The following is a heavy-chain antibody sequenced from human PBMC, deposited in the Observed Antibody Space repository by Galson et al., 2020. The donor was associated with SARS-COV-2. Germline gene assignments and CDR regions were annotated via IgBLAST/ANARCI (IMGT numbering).Heavy chain of an antibody. CDR1: GGYISSGSYY. V-gene: IGHV4-61*02. Sequence: SETLSLTCIVSGGYISSGSYYWTWIRQPAGKGLEWIGRLYTSGSTNYNPSLKSRVTISVDTSENQFSLNLNSVTAADTAVYYCARGVASYYNYYMDVWGKGTAVTISS. CDR3: ARGVASYYNYYMDV. J-gene: IGHJ6*03. D-gene: IGHD3-3*02. CDR2: LYTSGST.